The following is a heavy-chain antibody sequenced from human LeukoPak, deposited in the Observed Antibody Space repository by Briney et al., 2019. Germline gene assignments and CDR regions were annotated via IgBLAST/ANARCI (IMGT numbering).Heavy chain of an antibody. CDR3: AKGLREYDFWSGCVT. Sequence: GGSLRLSCAASGFTFSSYAMMWVRQAPGKGLDWVSTISVSGGSPNYADSVKGRFTISRDNSKNTLFLQMNSLRAEDTALYYCAKGLREYDFWSGCVTWGQGTLVTVSS. CDR1: GFTFSSYA. CDR2: ISVSGGSP. J-gene: IGHJ5*02. V-gene: IGHV3-23*01. D-gene: IGHD3-3*01.